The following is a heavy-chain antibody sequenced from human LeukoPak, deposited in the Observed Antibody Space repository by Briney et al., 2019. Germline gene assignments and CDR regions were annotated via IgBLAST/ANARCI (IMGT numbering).Heavy chain of an antibody. CDR2: IYHSGST. Sequence: PSETLSLTCTVSGYSISSGYYWGWIRQPPGKGLEWIGSIYHSGSTYYNPSLKSRVTISVDTSKNQFSLKLSSVTAADTAVYYCARAFPVGYCSSTSCYTHGFDYWGQGTLVTVSS. CDR3: ARAFPVGYCSSTSCYTHGFDY. D-gene: IGHD2-2*02. J-gene: IGHJ4*02. CDR1: GYSISSGYY. V-gene: IGHV4-38-2*02.